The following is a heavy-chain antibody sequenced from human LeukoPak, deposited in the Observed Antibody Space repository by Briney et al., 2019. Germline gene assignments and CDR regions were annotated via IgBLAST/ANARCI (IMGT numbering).Heavy chain of an antibody. CDR1: GFTFDDYG. V-gene: IGHV3-20*04. J-gene: IGHJ4*02. D-gene: IGHD6-13*01. CDR2: INWNGGST. CDR3: AKVGDSSSWSGDY. Sequence: GGSLRLSCAASGFTFDDYGMSWVRQAPGKGLEWVSGINWNGGSTGYADSVKGRFTISRDNSKNTLYLQMNSLRAEDTAVYYCAKVGDSSSWSGDYWGQGTLVTVSS.